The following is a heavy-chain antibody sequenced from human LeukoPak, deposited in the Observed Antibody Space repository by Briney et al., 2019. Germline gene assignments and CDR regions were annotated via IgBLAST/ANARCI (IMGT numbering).Heavy chain of an antibody. V-gene: IGHV3-64D*09. Sequence: RGGCLRLSCSASGFTFSSHAMHWVRQAPGKGLEFVSVISSNGGSTYYADSVKGRFTISRDNSKNTLYLQMSSLRAEDMAVYYCARGPSVPGIAVAVGLDDWGQATSVTVSS. D-gene: IGHD6-19*01. CDR3: ARGPSVPGIAVAVGLDD. CDR2: ISSNGGST. CDR1: GFTFSSHA. J-gene: IGHJ4*02.